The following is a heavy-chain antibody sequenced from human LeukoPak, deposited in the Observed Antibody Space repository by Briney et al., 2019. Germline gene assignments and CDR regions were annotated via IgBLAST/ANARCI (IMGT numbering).Heavy chain of an antibody. V-gene: IGHV4-39*01. CDR1: GGSISSSSYY. CDR2: IYYSGST. CDR3: ARHGALMGYSSSSEPHNWFDP. D-gene: IGHD6-6*01. J-gene: IGHJ5*02. Sequence: PSETLSLTCTVSGGSISSSSYYWGWIRQPPGKGLEWIGSIYYSGSTYYNPSLKSRVTISVDTSKNQLSLKLSSVTAADTAVYYCARHGALMGYSSSSEPHNWFDPWGQGTLVTVSS.